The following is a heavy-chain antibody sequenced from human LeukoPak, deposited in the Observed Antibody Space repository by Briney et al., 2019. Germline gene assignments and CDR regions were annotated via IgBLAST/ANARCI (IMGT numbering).Heavy chain of an antibody. CDR3: TRAYDSSGYYDYYYGMDV. D-gene: IGHD3-22*01. CDR1: GFTFSRYS. V-gene: IGHV3-30-3*01. J-gene: IGHJ6*02. CDR2: ISYDGSSE. Sequence: GGSLRLSCAASGFTFSRYSIHWVRQAPGKGLEWVAVISYDGSSEYYADSVKGRFTTSRDNSKNTLHLQMNSLRAEDTAVYYCTRAYDSSGYYDYYYGMDVWGQGTTVTVSS.